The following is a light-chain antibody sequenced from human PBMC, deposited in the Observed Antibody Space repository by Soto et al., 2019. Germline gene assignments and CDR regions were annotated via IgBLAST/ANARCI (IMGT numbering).Light chain of an antibody. CDR2: GNT. CDR3: CSYAGSYIYV. V-gene: IGLV1-40*01. CDR1: SSNIGAGYD. Sequence: QSVLTQPPSVSGAPGQRVTISCTGSSSNIGAGYDVHWYQQFPGTTPKFLIYGNTNRPSGVPDRFSASKSGTSASLTISGLQAEDEADYYCCSYAGSYIYVFGTGTKVTVL. J-gene: IGLJ1*01.